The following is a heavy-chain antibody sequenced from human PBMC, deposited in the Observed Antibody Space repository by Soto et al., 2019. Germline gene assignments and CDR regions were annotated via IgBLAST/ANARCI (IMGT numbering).Heavy chain of an antibody. CDR2: IGGSGKFT. CDR3: AKHLLGDGAEYFED. V-gene: IGHV3-23*01. Sequence: GWSLRLSCSATVFKFTSYAMSWFRQAPGKGLEWVSGIGGSGKFTHYADSVKGRFTLTRDNSNHTLFLQMDSLRADDTAVYYCAKHLLGDGAEYFEDWGQGTLVTVSS. J-gene: IGHJ1*01. D-gene: IGHD3-16*01. CDR1: VFKFTSYA.